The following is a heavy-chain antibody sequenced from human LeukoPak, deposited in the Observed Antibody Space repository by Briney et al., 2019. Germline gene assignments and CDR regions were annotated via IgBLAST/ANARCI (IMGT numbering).Heavy chain of an antibody. CDR2: IRNKANSYTT. D-gene: IGHD4-17*01. V-gene: IGHV3-72*01. CDR1: GFSFSDHY. CDR3: ARVEADYGDHAVGY. J-gene: IGHJ4*02. Sequence: PGGSLRLSCAASGFSFSDHYMDWVRQAPGKGLEWVGRIRNKANSYTTEYAASVKGRFTISRDDSKNSLYLQMNSLKTEDTAVYYCARVEADYGDHAVGYWGQGTLVTVSS.